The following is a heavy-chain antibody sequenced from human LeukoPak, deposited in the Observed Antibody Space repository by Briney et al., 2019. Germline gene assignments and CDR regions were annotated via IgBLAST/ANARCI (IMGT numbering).Heavy chain of an antibody. CDR1: GGTFSSYA. Sequence: SVKVSCKASGGTFSSYAISWVRQAPGQGLEWMGGIIPIFGTANYAQKFQGRVTITTDESTSTAYMELSSLRSEDTAVYYCAKGVYDSSGYYYAYYFDYWGQGTLVTVSS. D-gene: IGHD3-22*01. CDR2: IIPIFGTA. V-gene: IGHV1-69*05. CDR3: AKGVYDSSGYYYAYYFDY. J-gene: IGHJ4*02.